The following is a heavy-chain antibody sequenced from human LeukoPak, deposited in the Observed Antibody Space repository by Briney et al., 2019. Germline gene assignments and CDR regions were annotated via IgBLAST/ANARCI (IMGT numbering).Heavy chain of an antibody. V-gene: IGHV3-33*01. CDR1: GFTFSKYA. D-gene: IGHD1-26*01. Sequence: GGSLRLSCAASGFTFSKYAMHWVRQTPGKGLEWVAAIWNDGSDENYADSVKGRYTISSDNSKSTLYLQMNSLRAEDTAVYYCTFEIGRSQGAFDIWGQGTMITVSS. CDR2: IWNDGSDE. CDR3: TFEIGRSQGAFDI. J-gene: IGHJ3*02.